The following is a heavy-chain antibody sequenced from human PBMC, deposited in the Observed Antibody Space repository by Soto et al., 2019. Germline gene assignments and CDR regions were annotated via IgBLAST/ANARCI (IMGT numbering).Heavy chain of an antibody. CDR2: IIPMLGMT. Sequence: QVQLVQSGAEVKKPGSSVKVSCKASGGTFNSYTFSWVRQAPGQGLEWMGRIIPMLGMTNYAQKFQGRVTITADKSTSTAYMALSSLRSEDTAVYYCAREHSSDYYYDYWGQGTLVTVSS. J-gene: IGHJ4*02. CDR3: AREHSSDYYYDY. CDR1: GGTFNSYT. D-gene: IGHD3-22*01. V-gene: IGHV1-69*08.